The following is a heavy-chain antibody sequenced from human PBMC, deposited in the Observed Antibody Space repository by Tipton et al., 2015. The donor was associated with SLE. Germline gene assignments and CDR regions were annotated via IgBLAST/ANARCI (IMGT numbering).Heavy chain of an antibody. Sequence: VQLVQSGADVKRPGASVRFSCKASGYSFISYSMHWLRQAPGQGLEWMGLINPNGGSTGYAQKFQGRVTMTRDLSTGTVYMDLRRLTSEDTAVYYCAKTGIFSDSVFDNWGQGTLVTVSS. CDR1: GYSFISYS. CDR2: INPNGGST. J-gene: IGHJ4*02. V-gene: IGHV1-46*01. CDR3: AKTGIFSDSVFDN. D-gene: IGHD2-21*02.